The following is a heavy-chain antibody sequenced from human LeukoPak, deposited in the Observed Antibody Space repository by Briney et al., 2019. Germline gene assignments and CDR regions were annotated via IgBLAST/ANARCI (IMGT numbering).Heavy chain of an antibody. CDR1: GGSISSYY. CDR2: IYTSGST. V-gene: IGHV4-4*07. J-gene: IGHJ5*02. CDR3: ARGHFDDDYEGWDWFDP. Sequence: SETLSLTCTVSGGSISSYYWSWIRQPAGKGLEWIGRIYTSGSTNYNPSLKSRVTMSVDTSKNQFSLKLSSVTAADTAVYYCARGHFDDDYEGWDWFDPWGQGTLVTVSS. D-gene: IGHD4-17*01.